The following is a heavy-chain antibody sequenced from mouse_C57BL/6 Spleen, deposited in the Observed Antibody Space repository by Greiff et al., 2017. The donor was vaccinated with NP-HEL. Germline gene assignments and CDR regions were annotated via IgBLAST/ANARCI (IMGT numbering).Heavy chain of an antibody. V-gene: IGHV1-19*01. D-gene: IGHD2-1*01. CDR3: ARAPPLYYGNYVGFAY. Sequence: EVQLQQSGPVLVKPGASVKMSCKASGYTFTDYYMNWVKQSHGKSLEWIGVINPYNGGTSYNQKFKGKATLTVDKSSSTAYMELNSLTSEDSAVYYCARAPPLYYGNYVGFAYWGQGTLVTVSA. CDR1: GYTFTDYY. CDR2: INPYNGGT. J-gene: IGHJ3*01.